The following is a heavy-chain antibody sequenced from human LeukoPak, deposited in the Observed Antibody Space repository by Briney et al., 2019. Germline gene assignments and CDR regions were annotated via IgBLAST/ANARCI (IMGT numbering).Heavy chain of an antibody. D-gene: IGHD3-10*01. V-gene: IGHV1-2*02. J-gene: IGHJ6*03. CDR3: ARLDYFGSGLYYYMDV. CDR2: INPNSGGT. CDR1: GYTFTGYY. Sequence: GASVKVSCKASGYTFTGYYMHWVRQAPGQGLEWMGWINPNSGGTNYAQKFQGRVTITADESTNTAYMELSSLRSEDTAVYYCARLDYFGSGLYYYMDVWGKGTTVTISS.